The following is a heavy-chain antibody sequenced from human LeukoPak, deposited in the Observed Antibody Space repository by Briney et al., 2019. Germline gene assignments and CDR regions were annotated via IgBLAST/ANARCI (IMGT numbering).Heavy chain of an antibody. CDR1: GYTLTELS. D-gene: IGHD2-2*01. CDR3: ATVTMGAEYFPH. CDR2: FDPEDGET. J-gene: IGHJ1*01. V-gene: IGHV1-24*01. Sequence: ASVKVSCKVSGYTLTELSMHWVRQAPGNGLEWMGGFDPEDGETIYAQKFQGRVTMTEDTSTDTAYMELSSLRSEDTAVYYCATVTMGAEYFPHWGQGTLVTVSS.